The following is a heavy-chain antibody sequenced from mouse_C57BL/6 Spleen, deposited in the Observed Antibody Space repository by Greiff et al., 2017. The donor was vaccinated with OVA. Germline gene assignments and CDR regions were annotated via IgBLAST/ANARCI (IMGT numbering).Heavy chain of an antibody. V-gene: IGHV5-6*01. Sequence: EVNVVESGGDLVKPGGSLKLSCAASGFTFSSYGMSWVRQTPDKRLEWVATISSGGSYTYYPDSVKGRFTISRDNAKNTLYLQMSSLKSEDTAMYYCARHPVYYDYDDYYAMDYWGQGTSVTVSS. CDR2: ISSGGSYT. CDR3: ARHPVYYDYDDYYAMDY. CDR1: GFTFSSYG. J-gene: IGHJ4*01. D-gene: IGHD2-4*01.